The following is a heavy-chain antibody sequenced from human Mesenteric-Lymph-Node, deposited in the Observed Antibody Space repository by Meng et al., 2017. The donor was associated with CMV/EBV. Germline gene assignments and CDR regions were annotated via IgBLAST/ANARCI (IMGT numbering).Heavy chain of an antibody. CDR3: ARDRMGSSSWFYYYGMDV. V-gene: IGHV4-61*01. CDR1: GGSVSSGSYY. D-gene: IGHD6-13*01. J-gene: IGHJ6*02. Sequence: SETLSLTCTVSGGSVSSGSYYWSWIRQPPGKGLEWIGYIYYSGSTNKNPSLKSRVTISIDTSKNQFSLKLNSVTGADTAVYYCARDRMGSSSWFYYYGMDVWGQGTTVTVSS. CDR2: IYYSGST.